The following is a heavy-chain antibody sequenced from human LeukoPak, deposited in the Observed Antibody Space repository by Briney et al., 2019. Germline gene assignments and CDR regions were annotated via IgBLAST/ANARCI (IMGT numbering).Heavy chain of an antibody. J-gene: IGHJ5*02. CDR1: GGSISSGGYY. V-gene: IGHV4-31*03. D-gene: IGHD1-20*01. CDR2: IYYSGST. Sequence: SETLSLTCTVPGGSISSGGYYWSWIRQHPGKGLEWIGYIYYSGSTYYNPSLKSRVTISVDTSKNQFSLKLSSVTAADTAVYYCAREWFITGTTFLFDPWGQGTLVTVSS. CDR3: AREWFITGTTFLFDP.